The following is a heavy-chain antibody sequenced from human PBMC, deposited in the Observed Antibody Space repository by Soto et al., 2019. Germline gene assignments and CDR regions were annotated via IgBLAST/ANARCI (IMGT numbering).Heavy chain of an antibody. V-gene: IGHV3-74*01. Sequence: EVQLVESGGVSVQPGGSLRLSCTASGFTLSNYWMHWVRQAQGKGLVWVSRINTDGSTTTYADSVRARFTISRDNAKNTLYLQMNSLRDGDTAVYYCVRIRRGDGYTFGYWGQGTLVTVSS. CDR1: GFTLSNYW. J-gene: IGHJ4*02. CDR2: INTDGSTT. D-gene: IGHD3-10*01. CDR3: VRIRRGDGYTFGY.